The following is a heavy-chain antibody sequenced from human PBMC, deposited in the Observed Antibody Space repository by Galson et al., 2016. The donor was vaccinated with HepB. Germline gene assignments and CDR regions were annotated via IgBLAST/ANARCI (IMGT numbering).Heavy chain of an antibody. Sequence: SLRLSCAASGFTLSDNYMAWIRQAPGKGLEWVSYISSSGGVLYYADSVKGRFTISRDNARNSLFLQMNSLRAEDTALYFCARDRLRNWYFDLWGRGTLVTVSS. CDR1: GFTLSDNY. CDR3: ARDRLRNWYFDL. J-gene: IGHJ2*01. CDR2: ISSSGGVL. V-gene: IGHV3-11*04.